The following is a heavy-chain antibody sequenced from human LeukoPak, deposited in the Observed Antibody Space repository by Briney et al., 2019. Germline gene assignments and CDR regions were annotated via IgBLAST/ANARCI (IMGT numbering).Heavy chain of an antibody. CDR1: GGSISSSSYY. CDR3: ARKDGGAYSAGGDNWSDP. V-gene: IGHV4-39*01. CDR2: IYYSGTT. Sequence: PSETLSLTCTVSGGSISSSSYYWGWIRQTPGEGLEWIATIYYSGTTYYNPSLKSRVTISVDTSKNQFSLKLSSVAAADTAVYYWARKDGGAYSAGGDNWSDPWGREPLATVS. D-gene: IGHD2-15*01. J-gene: IGHJ5*02.